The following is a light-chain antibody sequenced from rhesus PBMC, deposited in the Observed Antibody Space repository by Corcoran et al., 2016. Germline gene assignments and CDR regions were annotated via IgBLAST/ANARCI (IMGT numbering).Light chain of an antibody. J-gene: IGKJ1*01. CDR2: GAS. CDR1: QSVSSY. V-gene: IGKV3-24*04. Sequence: EIVMTQSPATLALSPGERATLSCRASQSVSSYLAWYQQQPGQAPRLLIYGASSRATGIPDRFSGRGSGTEFTLNISSLEPEDVGVYFCLQSSNWPRTFGQGTKVEIK. CDR3: LQSSNWPRT.